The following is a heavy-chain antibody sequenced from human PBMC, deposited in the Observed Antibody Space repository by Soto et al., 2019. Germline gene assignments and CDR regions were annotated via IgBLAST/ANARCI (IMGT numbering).Heavy chain of an antibody. D-gene: IGHD2-21*02. CDR1: GFTFSSYG. CDR3: ARDLGLYCGGDCSPDY. V-gene: IGHV3-33*01. CDR2: IWYDGSNK. J-gene: IGHJ4*02. Sequence: QVQLVESGGGVVQPGRSLRLSCAASGFTFSSYGMHWVRQAPGKVLEWVAVIWYDGSNKYYADSVKGRFTISRDNSKNTLYLQMTSLTAEDTAVYYCARDLGLYCGGDCSPDYWGQGTLVTVSS.